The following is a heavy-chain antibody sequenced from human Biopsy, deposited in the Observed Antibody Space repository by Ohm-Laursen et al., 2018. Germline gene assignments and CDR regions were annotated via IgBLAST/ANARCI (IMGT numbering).Heavy chain of an antibody. CDR2: INPKSGDT. D-gene: IGHD2-2*01. J-gene: IGHJ2*01. V-gene: IGHV1-2*02. Sequence: SVKVSCKPSGYTFTAVSVHWLRQAPGQGLEWMGWINPKSGDTDYPQNFQGRVSMTRDTSISTAYMDLSRLRPDDTAVYYCARGRRHCSGTCSRWYFDLWGRGTLVTVSS. CDR1: GYTFTAVS. CDR3: ARGRRHCSGTCSRWYFDL.